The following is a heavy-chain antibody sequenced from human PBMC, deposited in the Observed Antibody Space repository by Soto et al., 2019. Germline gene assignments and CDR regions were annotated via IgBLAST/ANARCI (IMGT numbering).Heavy chain of an antibody. CDR2: INHSGTT. J-gene: IGHJ5*01. D-gene: IGHD2-15*01. CDR1: GGSFSAYY. V-gene: IGHV4-34*01. CDR3: ARVASMVATLNWFDS. Sequence: QVQLQQWGAGLLKPSETLSLTCAVFGGSFSAYYWSWVRQPPGKGLEWIGDINHSGTTNYNPSLKSQGTISIDTSKNQFSLLLSSVTAADTAVYYCARVASMVATLNWFDSWGQGTLVTVSS.